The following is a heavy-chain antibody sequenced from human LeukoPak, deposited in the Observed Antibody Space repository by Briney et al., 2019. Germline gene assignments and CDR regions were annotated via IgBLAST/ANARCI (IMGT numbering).Heavy chain of an antibody. CDR1: GYTFTSYY. CDR2: INPSGGST. CDR3: ATALGGAAAGTISFDY. D-gene: IGHD6-13*01. V-gene: IGHV1-46*01. J-gene: IGHJ4*02. Sequence: ASVKVSCKASGYTFTSYYMHWVRQAPGQGLEWMGIINPSGGSTSYAQKFQGRVTMTRDTSTSTVYMELSSLRSEDTAVYYCATALGGAAAGTISFDYWGQGTLVTVSS.